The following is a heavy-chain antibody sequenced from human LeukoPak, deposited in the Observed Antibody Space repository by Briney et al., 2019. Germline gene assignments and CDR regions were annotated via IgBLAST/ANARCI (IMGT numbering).Heavy chain of an antibody. Sequence: ASVKVSCKASGYTFTSNYMHWVRQAPGQGLEWMGVINPSGGSTSYAQKFQGRVTMTRDMSTSTDYMELSSLRSEDTAVYYCARADQQLGFDYWGQGTLVTVSS. V-gene: IGHV1-46*01. D-gene: IGHD6-13*01. CDR1: GYTFTSNY. J-gene: IGHJ4*02. CDR2: INPSGGST. CDR3: ARADQQLGFDY.